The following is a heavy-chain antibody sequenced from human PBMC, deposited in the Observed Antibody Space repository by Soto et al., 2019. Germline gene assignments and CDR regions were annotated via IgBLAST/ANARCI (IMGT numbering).Heavy chain of an antibody. J-gene: IGHJ1*01. Sequence: GGSLRLSCAASGFTFSSYGMHWVRQAPGKGLEWVAVISYDGSNKYYADSVKGRFTISRDNSKNTLYLQMNRLRAEDTAVYYCAKAGRGSSSCRYFQHWGQGTLVTVSS. CDR3: AKAGRGSSSCRYFQH. D-gene: IGHD6-6*01. CDR2: ISYDGSNK. CDR1: GFTFSSYG. V-gene: IGHV3-30*18.